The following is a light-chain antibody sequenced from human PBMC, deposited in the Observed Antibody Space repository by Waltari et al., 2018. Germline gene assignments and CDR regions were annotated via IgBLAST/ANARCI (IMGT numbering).Light chain of an antibody. CDR3: CSFTRSSTWV. V-gene: IGLV2-14*03. CDR2: DVN. Sequence: QSALTQPASVSGSPGQSITISCTGSSSDVGGYDYVSWYQQHPGKAPELMIFDVNNRASGVSDRFSGPKSGNTASLTISGLQVEDEAEYYCCSFTRSSTWVFGGGTKLTVL. CDR1: SSDVGGYDY. J-gene: IGLJ3*02.